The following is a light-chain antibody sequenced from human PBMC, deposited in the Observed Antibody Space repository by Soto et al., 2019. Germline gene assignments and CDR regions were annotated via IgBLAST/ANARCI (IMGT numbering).Light chain of an antibody. CDR3: QQYYSYPFT. CDR2: KAS. J-gene: IGKJ3*01. V-gene: IGKV1-5*03. Sequence: DIQMTQSPSTLSASVGDRVTITCRASQSITISLAWYQQKPGKAPKVLIYKASNFESGVPSRFSGSGSGTDFTLTISSLQPDDSATYYCQQYYSYPFTFGPGTKVDIK. CDR1: QSITIS.